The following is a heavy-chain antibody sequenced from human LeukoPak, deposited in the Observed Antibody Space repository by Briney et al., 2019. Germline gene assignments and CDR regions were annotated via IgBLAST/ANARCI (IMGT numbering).Heavy chain of an antibody. CDR3: ASRVGRYLYYFGMDV. J-gene: IGHJ6*02. D-gene: IGHD1-26*01. CDR2: IHESGST. Sequence: PSETLSLTCAVYGGPFSHYYCTWIRQPPGKGLEWIGEIHESGSTNYDPSLKSRVSISVDTSKNHFSLNLTSVTAADTAVYYCASRVGRYLYYFGMDVWGQGTTVTVSS. CDR1: GGPFSHYY. V-gene: IGHV4-34*01.